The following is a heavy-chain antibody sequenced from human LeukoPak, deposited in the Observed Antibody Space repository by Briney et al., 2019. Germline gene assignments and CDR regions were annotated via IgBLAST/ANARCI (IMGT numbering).Heavy chain of an antibody. J-gene: IGHJ5*02. CDR1: GYTFTSYG. Sequence: ASVKVSCKASGYTFTSYGISWVRQAPGQGLEWMGWISAYNGNTNYAQKLQGRVTMTRNTSISTAYMELSSLRSEDTAVYYCARGKRSWFDPWGQGTLVTVSS. CDR2: ISAYNGNT. V-gene: IGHV1-18*01. CDR3: ARGKRSWFDP.